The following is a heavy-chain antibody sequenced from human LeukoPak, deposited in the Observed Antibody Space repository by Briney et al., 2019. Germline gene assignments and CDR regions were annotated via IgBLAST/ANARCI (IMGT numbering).Heavy chain of an antibody. CDR2: ISSSSSTI. J-gene: IGHJ4*02. CDR3: ARGGATAYFDY. Sequence: GGSLRLSCAASGFTFSSYSMNWVRQAPGKGLEWVSYISSSSSTIYYADSVKGRFTISRDNAKNSLYLQMNSLRAEDTAVYYCARGGATAYFDYWGQGTLVTVSS. V-gene: IGHV3-48*04. D-gene: IGHD1-26*01. CDR1: GFTFSSYS.